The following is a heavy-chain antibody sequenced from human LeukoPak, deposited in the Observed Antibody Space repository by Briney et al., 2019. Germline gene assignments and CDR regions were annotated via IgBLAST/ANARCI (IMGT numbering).Heavy chain of an antibody. J-gene: IGHJ4*02. V-gene: IGHV4-34*01. CDR3: ARAPERTYYYDSSGYQFDY. CDR1: EFTFSSYW. Sequence: GSLRLSCAASEFTFSSYWMSWIRQPPGKGLEWIGEINHSGSTNYNPSLKSRVTISVDTSKNQFSLKLSSVTAADTAVYYCARAPERTYYYDSSGYQFDYWGQGTLVTVSS. CDR2: INHSGST. D-gene: IGHD3-22*01.